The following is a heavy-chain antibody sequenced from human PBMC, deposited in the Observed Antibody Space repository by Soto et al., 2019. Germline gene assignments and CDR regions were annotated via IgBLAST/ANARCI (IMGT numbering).Heavy chain of an antibody. CDR3: AREATGTYVPKGYYGMDV. Sequence: GGSLRLSCAASGFTFSSYDMHWVRQATGKGLEWVSAIGTAGDTYYPGSVKGRFTISRENAKNSLYLQMNSLRAGDTAVYYCAREATGTYVPKGYYGMDVWGQGTTVTVSS. CDR1: GFTFSSYD. J-gene: IGHJ6*02. V-gene: IGHV3-13*01. CDR2: IGTAGDT. D-gene: IGHD1-1*01.